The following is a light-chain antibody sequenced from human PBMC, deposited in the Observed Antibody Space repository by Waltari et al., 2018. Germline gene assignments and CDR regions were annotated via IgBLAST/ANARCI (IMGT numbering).Light chain of an antibody. V-gene: IGKV1-39*01. CDR3: QQSYSASWT. J-gene: IGKJ1*01. CDR2: AAS. CDR1: QTIRTS. Sequence: DIQMTQSPSSLSASVGDRVTIRCRSSQTIRTSLSWYQAKPGKAPKLLIFAASSLQTDVPSRFSGDGSGTDFTLTISSLQPADIATYYCQQSYSASWTFGQGTKVEIK.